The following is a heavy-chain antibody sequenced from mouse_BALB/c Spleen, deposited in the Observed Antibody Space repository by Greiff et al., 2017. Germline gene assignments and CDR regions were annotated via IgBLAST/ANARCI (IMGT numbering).Heavy chain of an antibody. V-gene: IGHV1S41*01. CDR1: GYTFTSYW. Sequence: DLVKPGASVKLSCKASGYTFTSYWINWIKQRPGQGLEWIGRIAPGSGSTYYNEMFKGKATLTVDTSSSTAYIQLSSLSSEDSAVYFCARSYGYYFDYWGQGTTLTVSS. D-gene: IGHD2-10*02. CDR2: IAPGSGST. CDR3: ARSYGYYFDY. J-gene: IGHJ2*01.